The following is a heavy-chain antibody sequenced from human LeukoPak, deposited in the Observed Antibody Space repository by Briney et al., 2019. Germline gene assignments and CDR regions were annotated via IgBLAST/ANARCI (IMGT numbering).Heavy chain of an antibody. Sequence: PGGSLRLSCAASGFTFSSYWMSWVRQPPGKGREWVANIKQDGSEKYYVDSVKGRFTISRDNAKNSVYLQMTSLRAEDTAVYYCARVLGAAAVQLYFHSWGQGTLVTVSS. CDR2: IKQDGSEK. D-gene: IGHD6-13*01. V-gene: IGHV3-7*03. CDR1: GFTFSSYW. J-gene: IGHJ4*02. CDR3: ARVLGAAAVQLYFHS.